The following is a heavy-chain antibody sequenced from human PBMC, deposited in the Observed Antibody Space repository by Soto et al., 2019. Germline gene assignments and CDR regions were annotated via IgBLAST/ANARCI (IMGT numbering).Heavy chain of an antibody. Sequence: QVLLQESGPALVKPSQTLSLTCAVSGASISSGGYYWSWIRQYPGKGLEWIGYISYSGSTFYNPSLESRLTISLDTSKNQFSLMLSSVTAADPAVYYCARDIGPARLDSCGQGTLVTVSS. D-gene: IGHD6-6*01. V-gene: IGHV4-31*11. J-gene: IGHJ4*02. CDR1: GASISSGGYY. CDR2: ISYSGST. CDR3: ARDIGPARLDS.